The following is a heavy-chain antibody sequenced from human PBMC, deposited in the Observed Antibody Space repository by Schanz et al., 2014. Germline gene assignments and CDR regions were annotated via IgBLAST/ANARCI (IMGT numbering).Heavy chain of an antibody. V-gene: IGHV1-18*04. CDR2: ISPYTGNT. D-gene: IGHD2-2*01. CDR1: GYTFSFTSYN. Sequence: QVQVEQSGPEVKKPGASVTVSCQASGYTFSFTSYNVHWVRQAPGQGLEWVGWISPYTGNTHYFDKMEGRVTMTTDTSTSTAYMELSSLRYEDTALYYCARGTMPGTFDIWGQGTMVTVSS. J-gene: IGHJ3*02. CDR3: ARGTMPGTFDI.